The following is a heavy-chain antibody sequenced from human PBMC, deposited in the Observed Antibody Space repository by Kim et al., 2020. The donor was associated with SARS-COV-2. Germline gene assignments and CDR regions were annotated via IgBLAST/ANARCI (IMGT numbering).Heavy chain of an antibody. CDR2: IWYDGSNK. V-gene: IGHV3-33*01. J-gene: IGHJ4*02. CDR3: AREGERSYGYDY. D-gene: IGHD5-18*01. CDR1: GFTFSSYG. Sequence: GGSLRLSCAESGFTFSSYGMHWVRQAPGKGLEWVAVIWYDGSNKYYADSVKGRFTISRDNSKNTLYLQMNSLRAEDTAVYYCAREGERSYGYDYWGQGTLVTVSS.